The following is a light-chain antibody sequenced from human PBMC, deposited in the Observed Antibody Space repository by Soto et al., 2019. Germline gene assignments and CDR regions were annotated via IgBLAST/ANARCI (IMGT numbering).Light chain of an antibody. V-gene: IGLV2-8*01. CDR1: SSDVGGYNY. CDR2: EVS. J-gene: IGLJ2*01. CDR3: SSYAGSNNGVV. Sequence: QSALKQPPSAAGSPGQSVTISCTGTSSDVGGYNYVSWYHQHPGKAPQLMIYEVSKRPSGVHDRLSGSKSGNTASLTGSGLHAEDEADYYCSSYAGSNNGVVCVGGTTLHVL.